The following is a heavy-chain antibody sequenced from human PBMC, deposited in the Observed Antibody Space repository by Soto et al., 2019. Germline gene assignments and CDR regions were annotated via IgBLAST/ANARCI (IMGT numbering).Heavy chain of an antibody. D-gene: IGHD2-2*01. CDR2: IYYSGST. J-gene: IGHJ4*02. V-gene: IGHV4-31*03. CDR3: SAAAWGLDY. Sequence: SETLSLTCTVSGGSISSGVYYWSWIRQHPGKGLEWIGYIYYSGSTYYNPSLKSRVTISVDTSKNQFPLKLSSVTAADTAVYYCSAAAWGLDYWGQGTLVTVSS. CDR1: GGSISSGVYY.